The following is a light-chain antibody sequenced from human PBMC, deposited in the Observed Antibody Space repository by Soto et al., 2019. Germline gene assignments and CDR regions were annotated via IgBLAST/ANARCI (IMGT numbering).Light chain of an antibody. V-gene: IGKV2-28*01. CDR1: QSLLHKNKNTY. Sequence: DIVMTQSPLSLPVTPGEAASISCRSSQSLLHKNKNTYFNWYLQKPGQSPQLLIYMGFMRASGVPDSFSGSGSGTYFTLRISRVEAEDAGVYYCMQALQTPRTFGQVNKVEIK. J-gene: IGKJ1*01. CDR2: MGF. CDR3: MQALQTPRT.